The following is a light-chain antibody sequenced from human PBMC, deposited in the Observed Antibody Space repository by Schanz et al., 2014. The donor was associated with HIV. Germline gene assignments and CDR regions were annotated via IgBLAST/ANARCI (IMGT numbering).Light chain of an antibody. J-gene: IGKJ4*01. V-gene: IGKV3-11*01. CDR2: DAS. CDR3: HQYGSSRGT. CDR1: QSVSSY. Sequence: EIVLTQSPATLSLSPGERATLSCRASQSVSSYLAWYQQKPGQAPRLLIYDASNRATGIPARFSGSGSGTDFTLTISRLEPEDFAVYYCHQYGSSRGTFGGGTKVDFK.